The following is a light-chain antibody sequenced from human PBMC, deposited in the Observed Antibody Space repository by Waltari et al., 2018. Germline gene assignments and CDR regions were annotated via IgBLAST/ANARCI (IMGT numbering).Light chain of an antibody. V-gene: IGLV3-19*01. CDR2: GKN. CDR1: SLKISY. CDR3: HSRDISGDVL. Sequence: SSELTQDPAVSVALGQAVRITCPGDSLKISYLSWFLQKPGQAPALVIYGKNSRPSGIPDRFSASSSGSTASLTIIGAQAEDEADYYCHSRDISGDVLIGGGTKLTVV. J-gene: IGLJ2*01.